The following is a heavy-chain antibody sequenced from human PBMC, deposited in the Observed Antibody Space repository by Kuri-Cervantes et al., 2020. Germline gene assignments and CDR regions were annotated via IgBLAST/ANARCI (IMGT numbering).Heavy chain of an antibody. V-gene: IGHV3-11*04. CDR3: ASDPVGHTYHYYMDV. J-gene: IGHJ6*03. D-gene: IGHD4-23*01. CDR1: GFTFSDYY. CDR2: ISSSGTTI. Sequence: GESLKISCAASGFTFSDYYMSWIRQAPGKGLEWVSYISSSGTTIYYADSVKGQFTISRDNAKNSLYLQVSSLEAEDTAVYFCASDPVGHTYHYYMDVWGKGTTVTVSS.